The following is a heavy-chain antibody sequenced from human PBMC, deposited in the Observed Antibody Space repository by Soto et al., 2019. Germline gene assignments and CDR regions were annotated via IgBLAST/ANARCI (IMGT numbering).Heavy chain of an antibody. CDR1: GFTFSSYG. CDR3: ARDXRSSSSLTAARYYGMDV. D-gene: IGHD6-6*01. CDR2: IWYDGSNK. Sequence: PGGSLRLSCAASGFTFSSYGMHWVRQAPGKGLEWVAVIWYDGSNKYYADSVKGRFTISRDNYKNTLYLQMNSLRAEDTAVYYCARDXRSSSSLTAARYYGMDVWGQGTTVTVSS. V-gene: IGHV3-33*01. J-gene: IGHJ6*02.